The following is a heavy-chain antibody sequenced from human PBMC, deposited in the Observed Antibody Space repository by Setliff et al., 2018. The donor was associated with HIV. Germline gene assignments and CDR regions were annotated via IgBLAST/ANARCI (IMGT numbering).Heavy chain of an antibody. CDR3: ANIHITLGGETLDS. D-gene: IGHD3-16*01. J-gene: IGHJ1*01. CDR2: VNDSEGP. CDR1: GVAFSDYS. Sequence: SETLSLTCAVYGVAFSDYSWGWIRQAPGKGLDWIGEVNDSEGPKYNPSLKGRATISKDSSKRQFSLKMKSVTASDTAVYYCANIHITLGGETLDSWGQGGLVTVSS. V-gene: IGHV4-34*01.